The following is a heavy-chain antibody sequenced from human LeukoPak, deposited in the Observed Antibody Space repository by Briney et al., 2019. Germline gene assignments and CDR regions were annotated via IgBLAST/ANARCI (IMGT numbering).Heavy chain of an antibody. Sequence: GGSLRLSCAASGFTFSSYSMNWVRQAPGKGLEWVSSISSSSSYIYYADSVKGRFTISRDNAKNSLYLQMNSMRAEDTAVNYCASQYSSGLNYWGQGTLVTVSS. CDR1: GFTFSSYS. V-gene: IGHV3-21*01. CDR2: ISSSSSYI. CDR3: ASQYSSGLNY. D-gene: IGHD6-19*01. J-gene: IGHJ4*02.